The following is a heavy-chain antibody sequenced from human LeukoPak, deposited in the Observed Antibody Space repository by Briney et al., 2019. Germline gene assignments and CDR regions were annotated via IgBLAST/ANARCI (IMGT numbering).Heavy chain of an antibody. V-gene: IGHV4-34*01. CDR2: TNHSGST. CDR1: GGSFSGYY. Sequence: SETLSLTCAVYGGSFSGYYWSWIRQPPGKGLEWIGETNHSGSTNYNPSLKSRVTISVDTSKNQFSLKLSSVTAADTAVYYCARALAGTTGGDYWGQGTLVTVSS. CDR3: ARALAGTTGGDY. J-gene: IGHJ4*02. D-gene: IGHD1-1*01.